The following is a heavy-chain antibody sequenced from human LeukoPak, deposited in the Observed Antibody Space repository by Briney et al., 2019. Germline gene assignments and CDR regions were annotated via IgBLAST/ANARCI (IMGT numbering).Heavy chain of an antibody. J-gene: IGHJ4*02. Sequence: GGSLRLSCAASGFTFGSYAMSWVRQAPGKGLEWVSAISGSGGSTYYADSVKGRFTISRDTSKNTLYLQMNSLRAEDTAVYYCAKDRSYDSSGLFDYWGQGTLVTVSS. V-gene: IGHV3-23*01. CDR3: AKDRSYDSSGLFDY. CDR2: ISGSGGST. D-gene: IGHD3-22*01. CDR1: GFTFGSYA.